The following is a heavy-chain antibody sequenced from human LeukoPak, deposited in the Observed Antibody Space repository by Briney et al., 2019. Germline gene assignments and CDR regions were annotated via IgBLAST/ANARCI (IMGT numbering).Heavy chain of an antibody. J-gene: IGHJ5*02. CDR1: GGSISSSSYY. CDR2: IHYSGST. D-gene: IGHD3-9*01. CDR3: ARRRGGYFDRLGGFDP. V-gene: IGHV4-39*01. Sequence: SETLSLTCTVSGGSISSSSYYWGWIRQPPGKGLEWIGSIHYSGSTYYNPSLKSRVTITVDTSKNQFSLKLSSVTAADTAVYYCARRRGGYFDRLGGFDPWGQGTLVTVSS.